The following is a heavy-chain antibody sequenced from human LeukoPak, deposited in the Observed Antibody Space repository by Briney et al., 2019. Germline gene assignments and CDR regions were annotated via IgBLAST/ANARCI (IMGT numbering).Heavy chain of an antibody. D-gene: IGHD5/OR15-5a*01. J-gene: IGHJ3*02. Sequence: GRSLRLSCAASGFTFDDYAMHWVRQAPGKGLEWVSGISWNSGSIGYADSVKGRFTISRDNAKNSLYLQMNSLRAEDTALYYCAKDDSTIDAFDIWGQGTMVTVSS. CDR2: ISWNSGSI. CDR1: GFTFDDYA. CDR3: AKDDSTIDAFDI. V-gene: IGHV3-9*01.